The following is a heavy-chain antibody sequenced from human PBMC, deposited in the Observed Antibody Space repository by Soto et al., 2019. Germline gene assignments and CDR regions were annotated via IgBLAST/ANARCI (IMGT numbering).Heavy chain of an antibody. CDR1: GFTFSSYG. CDR3: ARVGPSGSSFDY. V-gene: IGHV3-33*01. CDR2: IWYDGSNK. D-gene: IGHD1-26*01. J-gene: IGHJ4*02. Sequence: QVQLVESGGGVVQPGRSLRLSCAASGFTFSSYGMHWVRQAPGKGLEWVAVIWYDGSNKYYADSVKGRFTISRDNSKNTLYLQMNSLRAEDTAVYYCARVGPSGSSFDYWGQGTLVTVSS.